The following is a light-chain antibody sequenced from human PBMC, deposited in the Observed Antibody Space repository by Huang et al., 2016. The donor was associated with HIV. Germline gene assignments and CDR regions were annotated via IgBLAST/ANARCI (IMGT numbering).Light chain of an antibody. Sequence: ELVMTQSPGTLSLSPGERATLSCRPSQSVSSNLAWYQHKTGQAPRLLIYGASTRATGVPGRFSGSGSGTEFTLTISSRRSDDFVVYYCQQYQDWPRTFGQGTKVEIK. CDR1: QSVSSN. CDR2: GAS. J-gene: IGKJ1*01. CDR3: QQYQDWPRT. V-gene: IGKV3-15*01.